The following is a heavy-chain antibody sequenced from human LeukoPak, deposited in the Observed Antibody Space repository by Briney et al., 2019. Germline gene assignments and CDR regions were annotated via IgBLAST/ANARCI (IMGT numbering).Heavy chain of an antibody. J-gene: IGHJ6*02. CDR3: ARDRIAVAGTITVARSRVYYYYGMDV. CDR1: GFTFSSYG. D-gene: IGHD6-19*01. CDR2: IWYDGSNK. V-gene: IGHV3-33*08. Sequence: PGGSLRLSCAASGFTFSSYGMHWVRQAPGKGLEWVAVIWYDGSNKYYADSVKGRFTISRDNSKNTLYLQMNSLRAEDTAVYYCARDRIAVAGTITVARSRVYYYYGMDVWGQGTTVTVSS.